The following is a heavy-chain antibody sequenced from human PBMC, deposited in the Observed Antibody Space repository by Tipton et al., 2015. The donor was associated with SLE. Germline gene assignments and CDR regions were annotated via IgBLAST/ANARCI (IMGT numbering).Heavy chain of an antibody. CDR1: GDSISSYY. D-gene: IGHD6-25*01. J-gene: IGHJ4*02. CDR3: ARDADGSDY. Sequence: TLSLTCTVSGDSISSYYWSWIRQSPGKGLEWIGRIYTTGSTYYNPSLQSRVSMSVDTSKNQFSLKLRSLTAADTAIYYCARDADGSDYWGQGTLVTVSS. CDR2: IYTTGST. V-gene: IGHV4-4*07.